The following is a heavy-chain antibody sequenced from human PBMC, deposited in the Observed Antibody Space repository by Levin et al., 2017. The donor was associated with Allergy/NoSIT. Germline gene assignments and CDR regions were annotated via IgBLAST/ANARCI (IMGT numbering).Heavy chain of an antibody. CDR3: AKASYYYDSSGYWGDFDY. CDR1: GFTFDDYA. D-gene: IGHD3-22*01. J-gene: IGHJ4*02. V-gene: IGHV3-9*01. CDR2: ISWNSGSI. Sequence: GGSLRLSCAASGFTFDDYAMHWVRQAPGKGLEWVSGISWNSGSIGYADSVKGRFTISRDNAKNSLYLQMNSLRAEDTALYYCAKASYYYDSSGYWGDFDYWGQGTLVTVSS.